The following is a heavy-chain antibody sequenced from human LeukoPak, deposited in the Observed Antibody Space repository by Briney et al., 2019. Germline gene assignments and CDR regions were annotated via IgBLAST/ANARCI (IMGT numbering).Heavy chain of an antibody. CDR2: IIPIFGTA. V-gene: IGHV1-69*05. CDR1: GGTFSSYA. J-gene: IGHJ4*02. CDR3: ATCPGPRGGDWD. Sequence: EASVKVSCKASGGTFSSYAISWLRQAPGQGLEWMGRIIPIFGTANYAQKFQGRVTITTDESTSTAYMELSSLRSEDTAVYYCATCPGPRGGDWDWGQGTLVTVSS. D-gene: IGHD3/OR15-3a*01.